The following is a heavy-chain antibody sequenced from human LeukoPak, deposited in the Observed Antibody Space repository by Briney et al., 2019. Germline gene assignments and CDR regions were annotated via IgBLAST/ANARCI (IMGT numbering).Heavy chain of an antibody. Sequence: GGSLSLSCAASGFTSSNYAMSWVRQAPGKGLEWVSSITAKGDRTYYADSVKGRFTISRDNSKSTLSLRLNSLRAEDIAVYYCASAYCVSTSCIYYYFALWGRGTLVTVSS. CDR3: ASAYCVSTSCIYYYFAL. J-gene: IGHJ2*01. CDR1: GFTSSNYA. V-gene: IGHV3-23*01. CDR2: ITAKGDRT. D-gene: IGHD2-2*01.